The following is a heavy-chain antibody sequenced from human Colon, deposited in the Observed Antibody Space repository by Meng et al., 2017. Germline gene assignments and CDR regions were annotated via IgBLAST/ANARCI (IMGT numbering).Heavy chain of an antibody. CDR1: GSSISNTDYY. CDR2: IYYSGST. D-gene: IGHD2-15*01. V-gene: IGHV4-30-4*01. J-gene: IGHJ4*02. Sequence: QVQLQESGPGLVKPSQTLSLTCTVSGSSISNTDYYWSWIRQPPGKGLEWIGYIYYSGSTYYSPSLKSRVSISVDTSKNQFSLKLSSVTAADTAVYYCARVGSFSGSSCYYRLFDYWGQGTLVTVSS. CDR3: ARVGSFSGSSCYYRLFDY.